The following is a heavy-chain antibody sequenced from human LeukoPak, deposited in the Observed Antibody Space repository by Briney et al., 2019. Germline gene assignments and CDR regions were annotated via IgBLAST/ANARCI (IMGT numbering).Heavy chain of an antibody. D-gene: IGHD2-2*01. CDR3: ASNYCSSTSYYGPVDY. V-gene: IGHV1-18*04. CDR1: GYTFTSYG. CDR2: ISAYNGNT. Sequence: ASVKVSCKASGYTFTSYGISWVRQAPGQGLEWMGWISAYNGNTDYAQKLQGRVTMTTDTSTSTAYMELRSLRSDDTAVYYCASNYCSSTSYYGPVDYWGQGTLVTVSS. J-gene: IGHJ4*02.